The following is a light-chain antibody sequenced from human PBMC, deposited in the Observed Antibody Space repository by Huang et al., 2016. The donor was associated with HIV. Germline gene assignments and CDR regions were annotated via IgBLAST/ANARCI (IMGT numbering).Light chain of an antibody. Sequence: DIQMTQSPSTLSASIGDRVTITCRASQSISAYLAWYQHKPGKVPKLLIYEASSLESGVPSRFSGSGSGTEFTLTINSLQPDDFATYYCQQYNTHSRTFGQGTKLEIK. CDR2: EAS. CDR1: QSISAY. V-gene: IGKV1-5*03. J-gene: IGKJ1*01. CDR3: QQYNTHSRT.